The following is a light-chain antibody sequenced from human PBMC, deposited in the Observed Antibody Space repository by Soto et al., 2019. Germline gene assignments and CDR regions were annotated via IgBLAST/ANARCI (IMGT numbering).Light chain of an antibody. Sequence: EIVLTQSPDTLSLSPGEGATLSCRASQSVSSSYLAWYQQKPGQDPRLLIYGASNRSTGIPDRFSGSGSSTDFTLTISRLEPEDFAVYYCQQYGGSPPYTFGQGTKLEIK. CDR1: QSVSSSY. V-gene: IGKV3-20*01. CDR2: GAS. J-gene: IGKJ2*01. CDR3: QQYGGSPPYT.